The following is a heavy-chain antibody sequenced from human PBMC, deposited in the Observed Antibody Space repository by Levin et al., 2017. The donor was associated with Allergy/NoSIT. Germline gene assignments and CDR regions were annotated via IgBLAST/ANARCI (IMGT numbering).Heavy chain of an antibody. J-gene: IGHJ5*02. CDR1: GFTFSSYA. Sequence: PGGSLRLSCAASGFTFSSYAMHWVRQAPGKGLEWVAVISYDGSNKYYADSVKGRFTISRDNSKNTLYLQMNSLRAEDTAVYYCARDGWDSSSWYGGKNWFDPWGQGTLVTVSS. CDR3: ARDGWDSSSWYGGKNWFDP. CDR2: ISYDGSNK. D-gene: IGHD6-13*01. V-gene: IGHV3-30-3*01.